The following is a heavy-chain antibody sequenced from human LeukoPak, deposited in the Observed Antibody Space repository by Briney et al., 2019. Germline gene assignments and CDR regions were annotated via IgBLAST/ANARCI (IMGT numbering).Heavy chain of an antibody. Sequence: WASVKVSCKASGYTFNNYAIHWVRQAPGQRLEWKGWTNGGNGDTKYSQKFQGRVTITRDTSASTAYMELSSLRSEDTAVYYCAKGGSYGGAFDIWGQGTMVIVSS. CDR2: TNGGNGDT. J-gene: IGHJ3*02. V-gene: IGHV1-3*01. D-gene: IGHD1-26*01. CDR3: AKGGSYGGAFDI. CDR1: GYTFNNYA.